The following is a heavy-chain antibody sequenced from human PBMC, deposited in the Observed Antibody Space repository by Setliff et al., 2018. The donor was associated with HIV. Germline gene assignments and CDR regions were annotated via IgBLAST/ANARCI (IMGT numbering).Heavy chain of an antibody. Sequence: NPSETRSLTCTVSGGSINSNSYYWAWIRQPPGRGLEWIGSIYYSGSTYYNPSLKSRVTISADTSKIQFSLKLSSVTAADTAVYYCVRLTGISSGWYGGGYYFDYWGRGTLVTVSS. D-gene: IGHD6-19*01. CDR3: VRLTGISSGWYGGGYYFDY. J-gene: IGHJ4*02. CDR2: IYYSGST. V-gene: IGHV4-39*01. CDR1: GGSINSNSYY.